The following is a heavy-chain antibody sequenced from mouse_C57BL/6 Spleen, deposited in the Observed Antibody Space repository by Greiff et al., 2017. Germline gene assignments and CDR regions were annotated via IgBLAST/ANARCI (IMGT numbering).Heavy chain of an antibody. D-gene: IGHD3-2*02. CDR3: ARGGQLRLLYYFDY. CDR1: GYTFTDYN. CDR2: INPNNGGT. V-gene: IGHV1-22*01. Sequence: EVQLQQSGPELVKPGASVKMSCKASGYTFTDYNMHWVKQSHGKSLEWIGYINPNNGGTSYNQKFKGKATLTVNKSSSTAYMELRSLTSEDSAVYYCARGGQLRLLYYFDYWGQGTTLTVSS. J-gene: IGHJ2*01.